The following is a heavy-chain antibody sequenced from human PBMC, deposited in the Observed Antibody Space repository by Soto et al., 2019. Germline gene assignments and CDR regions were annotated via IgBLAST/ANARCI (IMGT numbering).Heavy chain of an antibody. CDR1: GYTFTSYG. V-gene: IGHV1-18*01. Sequence: ASVKVSCKASGYTFTSYGISWVRQAPGQGLEWMGWISAYNGNTNYAQKLQGRVTMTTDTSTSTAYMELRSLRSDDTAVYYCAREHRPDYYDILTGPRYYYYYYMDVWGKGTTVTVSS. CDR2: ISAYNGNT. D-gene: IGHD3-9*01. J-gene: IGHJ6*03. CDR3: AREHRPDYYDILTGPRYYYYYYMDV.